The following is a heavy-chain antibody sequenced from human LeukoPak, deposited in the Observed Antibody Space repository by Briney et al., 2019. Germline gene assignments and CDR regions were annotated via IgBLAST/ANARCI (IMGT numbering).Heavy chain of an antibody. J-gene: IGHJ4*02. V-gene: IGHV4-4*02. D-gene: IGHD6-13*01. CDR1: GGSISSNNW. Sequence: PSGTLSLTCAVSGGSISSNNWWSWVRQPPGKGLEWIGEISHSGSTNYNPSPKSRVTISVDKSKNQFSLKLNSVTAADTAVYYCARAEPRGSVWYPYWGQGTLVTVSS. CDR2: ISHSGST. CDR3: ARAEPRGSVWYPY.